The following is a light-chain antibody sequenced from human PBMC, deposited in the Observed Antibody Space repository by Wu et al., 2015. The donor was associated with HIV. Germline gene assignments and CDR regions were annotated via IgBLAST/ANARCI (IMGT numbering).Light chain of an antibody. CDR1: QSVASF. CDR2: DAS. J-gene: IGKJ2*01. V-gene: IGKV3-11*01. CDR3: QQRRYWPLYT. Sequence: EIVLTQFPATLSLSPGERATLSCRASQSVASFLAWYQQKPGQAPRLLIYDASNRATGIPARFSGSGSGTDFTLTISSLEPEDFAVYYCQQRRYWPLYTFGQGTKLKIK.